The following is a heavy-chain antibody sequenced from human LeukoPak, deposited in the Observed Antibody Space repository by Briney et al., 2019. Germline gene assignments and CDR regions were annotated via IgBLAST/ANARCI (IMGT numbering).Heavy chain of an antibody. CDR1: GTTFDSHY. V-gene: IGHV3-7*01. D-gene: IGHD1-26*01. Sequence: GRSLRLSCAASGTTFDSHYMTWVRQTPEKGLEWVANINQDGSEKNYVDSVKGRFTISRDNAKKSLYLQMNSLRAEDTAVYYCASAAGWESAYWGQGTLVTVSS. J-gene: IGHJ4*02. CDR3: ASAAGWESAY. CDR2: INQDGSEK.